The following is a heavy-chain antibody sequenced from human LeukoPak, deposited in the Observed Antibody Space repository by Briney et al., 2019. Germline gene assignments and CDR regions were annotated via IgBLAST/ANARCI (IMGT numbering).Heavy chain of an antibody. V-gene: IGHV1-46*01. CDR2: INPSGGST. J-gene: IGHJ4*02. CDR1: GYTFTGYY. D-gene: IGHD3-16*01. Sequence: ASVKVSCKASGYTFTGYYMHWVRQAPGQGLEWMGIINPSGGSTSYAQKFQGRVTMTRDMSTSTVYMELSSLRSEDTAVYYCAREPYDYVWGSSFDYWGQGTLVTVSS. CDR3: AREPYDYVWGSSFDY.